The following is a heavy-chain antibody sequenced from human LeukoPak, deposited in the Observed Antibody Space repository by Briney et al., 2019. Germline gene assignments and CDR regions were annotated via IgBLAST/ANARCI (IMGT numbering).Heavy chain of an antibody. CDR3: ARHTAGFNSWYWFDP. J-gene: IGHJ5*02. CDR2: IYIIGRT. CDR1: GGSISSYC. Sequence: SETLSLTCTVAGGSISSYCCTWIRQPPGKGLEWIAYIYIIGRTNYNPSLKTQATMPVATSKNQFSLKVTSVTAAARAVYYCARHTAGFNSWYWFDPWGQGTLVSVSS. D-gene: IGHD2/OR15-2a*01. V-gene: IGHV4-4*09.